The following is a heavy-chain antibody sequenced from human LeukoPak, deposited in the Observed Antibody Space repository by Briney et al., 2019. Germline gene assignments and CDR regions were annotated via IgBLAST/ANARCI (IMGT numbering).Heavy chain of an antibody. CDR2: IYYSGST. CDR1: GGSISSYY. V-gene: IGHV4-59*01. Sequence: SETPSLTCTVSGGSISSYYWSWIRQPPGKGLEWIGYIYYSGSTNYNPSLKSRVTISVDTSKNQFSLKLSSVTAADTAVYYCARSQGYCSSTSCHYYFDYWGQGTLVTVSS. J-gene: IGHJ4*02. D-gene: IGHD2-2*01. CDR3: ARSQGYCSSTSCHYYFDY.